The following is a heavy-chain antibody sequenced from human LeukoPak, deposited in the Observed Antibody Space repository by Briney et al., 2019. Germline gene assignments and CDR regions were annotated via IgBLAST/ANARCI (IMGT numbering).Heavy chain of an antibody. D-gene: IGHD6-13*01. CDR1: GFSISDYY. CDR2: IYSGGST. CDR3: AKSGQAAADFFDY. V-gene: IGHV3-53*01. J-gene: IGHJ4*02. Sequence: PGGSLRLSCAASGFSISDYYISWIRQAPGKGLEWVSVIYSGGSTYYADSVKGRSTISRDNSKNTLYLQMNSLRAEDTAVYYCAKSGQAAADFFDYWGQGTLVTVSS.